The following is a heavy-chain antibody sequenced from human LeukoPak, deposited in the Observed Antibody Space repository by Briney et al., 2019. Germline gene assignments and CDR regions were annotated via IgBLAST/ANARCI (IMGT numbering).Heavy chain of an antibody. CDR3: ARQYSGPMDV. CDR2: INHSGST. Sequence: PSETLSLTCAAYGGSFSGYYWSWIRQPPGKGLEWIGEINHSGSTNYNPSLKSRVTISVDTSKNQFSLKLSSVTAADTAVYYCARQYSGPMDVWGQGTTVTVSS. CDR1: GGSFSGYY. J-gene: IGHJ6*02. V-gene: IGHV4-34*01. D-gene: IGHD6-25*01.